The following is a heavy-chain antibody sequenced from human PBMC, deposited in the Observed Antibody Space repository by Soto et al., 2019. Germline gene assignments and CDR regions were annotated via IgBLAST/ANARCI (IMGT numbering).Heavy chain of an antibody. J-gene: IGHJ6*02. V-gene: IGHV4-59*01. CDR2: TFYRGKT. CDR3: TRHAIIPKLQYGMDV. Sequence: SETLSLTCTVSGGSISGYYWSWIRQPPGKGLEWIGYTFYRGKTLYNPSLQSRVTISVDTSKNQFSLRLSSVTAADTAVYYCTRHAIIPKLQYGMDVWGQGASVTV. CDR1: GGSISGYY. D-gene: IGHD2-15*01.